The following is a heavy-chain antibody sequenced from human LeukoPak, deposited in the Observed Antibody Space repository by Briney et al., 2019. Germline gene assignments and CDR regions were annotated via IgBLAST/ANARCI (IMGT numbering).Heavy chain of an antibody. V-gene: IGHV3-21*01. Sequence: PGGSLRLSCAASGFTFISYSMNWVRQAPGKGLEWVSSISNSSPNIYYADSVKGRFTISRDSAKDSLFLQMNSLRAEDTAAYYCARDAPYDYVWGSYRPMDYWGQGTLVTVSS. D-gene: IGHD3-16*02. CDR1: GFTFISYS. CDR2: ISNSSPNI. J-gene: IGHJ4*02. CDR3: ARDAPYDYVWGSYRPMDY.